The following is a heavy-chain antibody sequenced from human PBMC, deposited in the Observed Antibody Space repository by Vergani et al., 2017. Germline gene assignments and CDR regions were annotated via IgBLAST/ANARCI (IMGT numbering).Heavy chain of an antibody. CDR3: ARTKSGGSGWYYRNWFDP. CDR2: VYPGDSDT. V-gene: IGHV5-51*03. CDR1: GYSFTSYW. D-gene: IGHD6-19*01. J-gene: IGHJ5*02. Sequence: EVPLVQSGAEVKKPGESLKLSCKGSGYSFTSYWIGWLRHMPGKGLEWMGVVYPGDSDTQYSPSFQVQVTIPAAKSIRTAYQQWSSLKASDTALYYWARTKSGGSGWYYRNWFDPGGQGRLVTVSS.